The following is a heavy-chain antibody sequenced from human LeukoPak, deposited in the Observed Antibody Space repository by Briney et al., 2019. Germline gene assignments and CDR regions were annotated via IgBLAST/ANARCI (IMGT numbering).Heavy chain of an antibody. D-gene: IGHD3-22*01. J-gene: IGHJ4*02. CDR2: ISFGGNTI. CDR3: AKATPTKGRANYYDSTALLN. CDR1: GFTFSDYE. Sequence: PGGSLRLSCAASGFTFSDYEMNWVRQAPGKGLEWVSYISFGGNTIYYADSVKGRFTISRDNSKNTLYLQMNSLRAEDTAVYYCAKATPTKGRANYYDSTALLNWGQGTLVTVSS. V-gene: IGHV3-48*03.